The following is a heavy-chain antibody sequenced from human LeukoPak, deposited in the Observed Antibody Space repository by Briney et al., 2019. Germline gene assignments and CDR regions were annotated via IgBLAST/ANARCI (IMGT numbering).Heavy chain of an antibody. D-gene: IGHD2-15*01. V-gene: IGHV4-4*02. Sequence: SETLSLTCTVSGGSISSSTWWSLVRQPPGRGLEFIGEIHHSGTTNYNPSLKSRVTISIDKSKNQFSLKLNSVTAADTAVYYCARAFLVGYSPEEYFFDYWGQGNLVTVSS. CDR2: IHHSGTT. CDR3: ARAFLVGYSPEEYFFDY. CDR1: GGSISSSTW. J-gene: IGHJ4*02.